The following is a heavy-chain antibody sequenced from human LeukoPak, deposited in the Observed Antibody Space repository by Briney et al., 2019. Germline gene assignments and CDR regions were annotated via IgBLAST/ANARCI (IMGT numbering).Heavy chain of an antibody. D-gene: IGHD5-12*01. V-gene: IGHV4-34*01. CDR3: ARHEDSGYDYLGY. CDR2: INHSGST. Sequence: SETLSLTCAVYGGSFSGYQWTWIRQPPGKGLECIGEINHSGSTNYNPSLKSRATISVDTSKNQFSLKLSSVTAADTAVYYCARHEDSGYDYLGYWGQGTLVTVSS. J-gene: IGHJ4*02. CDR1: GGSFSGYQ.